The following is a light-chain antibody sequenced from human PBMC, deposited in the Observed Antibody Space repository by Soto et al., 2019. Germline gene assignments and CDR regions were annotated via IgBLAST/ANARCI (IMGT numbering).Light chain of an antibody. V-gene: IGLV2-14*01. CDR1: SSDIGTDNY. J-gene: IGLJ3*02. Sequence: QSALTQPASVSGSPGQSITISCTGTSSDIGTDNYVSWYQQHPGKAPQFLIYEVSNRPSGVSNRFSGSKSGNTASLTISGLQAEAEADYYCTSYIISSVNGVFGGGTKVTVL. CDR2: EVS. CDR3: TSYIISSVNGV.